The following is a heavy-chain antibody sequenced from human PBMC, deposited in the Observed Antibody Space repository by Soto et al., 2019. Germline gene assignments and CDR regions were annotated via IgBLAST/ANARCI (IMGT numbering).Heavy chain of an antibody. CDR3: AKDRRPFWSGYSPPGY. CDR1: GFTFSSYA. CDR2: ISGSGGST. V-gene: IGHV3-23*01. D-gene: IGHD3-3*01. Sequence: GGSLRLSCAASGFTFSSYAMSWVRQAPGKGLEWVSAISGSGGSTYYADSVKGRFTISRDNSKNTLYLQMNSLRAEDTAVYHCAKDRRPFWSGYSPPGYWGQGTLVTVSS. J-gene: IGHJ4*02.